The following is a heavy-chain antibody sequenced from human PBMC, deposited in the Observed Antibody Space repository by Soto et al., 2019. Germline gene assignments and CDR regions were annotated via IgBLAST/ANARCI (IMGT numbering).Heavy chain of an antibody. CDR2: MNPNSGNT. CDR1: GYTFTSYD. J-gene: IGHJ5*02. CDR3: ARAPSRAHARKGWFDP. Sequence: QVQLVQSGAEVKKPGASVKVSCKASGYTFTSYDINWVRQATGQGLEWMGWMNPNSGNTGYAQKFQGRVTMTRNTSISTAYMELGSLRSEDTAVYYCARAPSRAHARKGWFDPWGQGTLVTVSS. V-gene: IGHV1-8*01.